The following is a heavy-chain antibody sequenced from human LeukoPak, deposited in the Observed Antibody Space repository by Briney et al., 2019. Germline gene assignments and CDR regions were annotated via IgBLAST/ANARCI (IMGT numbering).Heavy chain of an antibody. CDR2: ISAYNGNT. Sequence: GASVNVSCTASGYTFTSYGISWVRQAPGQGLEWMGWISAYNGNTNYAQKLQGRVAMTTDTSTSTAYMELRSLRSDDTAVYYCARVSHYYGSGSYYLLPDYWGQGTLVTVSS. CDR3: ARVSHYYGSGSYYLLPDY. CDR1: GYTFTSYG. J-gene: IGHJ4*02. D-gene: IGHD3-10*01. V-gene: IGHV1-18*01.